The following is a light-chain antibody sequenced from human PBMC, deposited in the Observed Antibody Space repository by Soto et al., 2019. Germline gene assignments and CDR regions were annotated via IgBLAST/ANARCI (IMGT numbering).Light chain of an antibody. V-gene: IGLV1-47*01. CDR2: RND. Sequence: QSVLTQPPSASGTPGQRVTVSCSGSNSNIGNNYVFWYQHLPGTAPKLLIYRNDQRPSGVSARFSGSKSGTSASLAISGLRSEDEADYYGAAWDDSLSGSYVFGPGTKLTVL. J-gene: IGLJ1*01. CDR3: AAWDDSLSGSYV. CDR1: NSNIGNNY.